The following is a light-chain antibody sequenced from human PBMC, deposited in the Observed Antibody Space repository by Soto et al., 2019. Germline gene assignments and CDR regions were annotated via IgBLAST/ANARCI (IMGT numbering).Light chain of an antibody. Sequence: EILLTQSPGTLSLSPGERATLSCRASQSVSSSYLAWYQQKPGQAPRLLLYGGSSRATGIPDRFSGSGAGTDFTLTISRLEPEDSAVYYCQQYGSSPWTFGQGTKVEIK. CDR3: QQYGSSPWT. CDR2: GGS. V-gene: IGKV3-20*01. J-gene: IGKJ1*01. CDR1: QSVSSSY.